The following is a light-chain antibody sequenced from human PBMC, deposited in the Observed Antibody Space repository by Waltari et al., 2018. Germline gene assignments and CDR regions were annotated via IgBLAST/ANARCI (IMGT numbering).Light chain of an antibody. V-gene: IGLV1-47*01. Sequence: HSVVTQPPSASRTLGQRVTTPCAASSSNVRCHHVHWYQQYPGTAPKLLIYRKEQRPAGVPDQVSGSKSGTSASLAISGLRSEDAADYYCAVWDDSLSGFGVFGGGTKLSVL. CDR3: AVWDDSLSGFGV. J-gene: IGLJ2*01. CDR1: SSNVRCHH. CDR2: RKE.